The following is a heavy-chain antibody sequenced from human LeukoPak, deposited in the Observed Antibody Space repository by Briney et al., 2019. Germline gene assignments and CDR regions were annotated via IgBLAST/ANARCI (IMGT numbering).Heavy chain of an antibody. CDR1: GFTFSSFG. J-gene: IGHJ3*02. CDR3: AKAGGTDAFDI. CDR2: IRHDESDK. Sequence: GGSLRLSCAASGFTFSSFGMHWVRQSPGKSLEWLAFIRHDESDKYYGDSVKGRFTISRDNSKNTLYLQMNSLRAEDTAVYYCAKAGGTDAFDIWGQGTMVTVSS. V-gene: IGHV3-30*02.